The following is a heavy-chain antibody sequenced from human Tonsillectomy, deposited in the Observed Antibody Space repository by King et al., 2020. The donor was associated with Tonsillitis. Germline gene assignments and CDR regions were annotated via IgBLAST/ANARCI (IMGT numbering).Heavy chain of an antibody. CDR1: GYSITSVHY. D-gene: IGHD3-3*01. V-gene: IGHV4-38-2*02. Sequence: QLQESGPGLVKPSETLSLTCTVSGYSITSVHYWGWIRQSPGKGLEWIGSIHHSGSTYYNPSLKSRVTISVDTSKNQFSLKLRSVTAADTAVYHCARGAMFGVVIEYWGQGTLVTVSS. CDR2: IHHSGST. J-gene: IGHJ4*02. CDR3: ARGAMFGVVIEY.